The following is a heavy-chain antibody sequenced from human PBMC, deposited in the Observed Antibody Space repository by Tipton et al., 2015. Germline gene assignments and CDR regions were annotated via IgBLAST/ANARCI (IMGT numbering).Heavy chain of an antibody. CDR3: ARDRQYCSGTSCYYYYGMDV. CDR1: GFTFSSYG. Sequence: RSLRLSCAASGFTFSSYGMHWVRQAPGKGLEWVAVVSFDGNHEFYADSVKGRFTISRDNAKNSLYLQMNSLRDEDTAVYYCARDRQYCSGTSCYYYYGMDVWGRGTTVTVSS. J-gene: IGHJ6*02. D-gene: IGHD2-2*01. CDR2: VSFDGNHE. V-gene: IGHV3-30*03.